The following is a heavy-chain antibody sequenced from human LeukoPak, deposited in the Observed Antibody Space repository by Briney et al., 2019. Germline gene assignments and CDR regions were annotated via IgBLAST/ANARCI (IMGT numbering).Heavy chain of an antibody. CDR3: ASSDYVWGSYRYMNWFDP. V-gene: IGHV4-39*01. Sequence: PSETLSLTCTVSGGSISRNNYYWGWIRQPPGKGLEWIGTVYYTGSTSYNPSLKSRVTISVDTSKNQFSLKLSSVTAADTAVYYCASSDYVWGSYRYMNWFDPWGQGTLVTVSS. CDR1: GGSISRNNYY. J-gene: IGHJ5*02. D-gene: IGHD3-16*02. CDR2: VYYTGST.